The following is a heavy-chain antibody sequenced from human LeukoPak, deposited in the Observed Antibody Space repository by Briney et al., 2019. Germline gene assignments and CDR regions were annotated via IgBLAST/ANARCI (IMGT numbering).Heavy chain of an antibody. CDR2: VYHSGSA. CDR1: GFSISSAYY. V-gene: IGHV4-38-2*01. D-gene: IGHD6-6*01. Sequence: PSETLSLTCAVSGFSISSAYYWGWIRQPPGKGLEWIGSVYHSGSAYYNPSLRSRLTMSVDTSKNQFSLKLRSVTAADTAVYCCARRGVIAARLFDYWGQGTLVTVSS. J-gene: IGHJ4*02. CDR3: ARRGVIAARLFDY.